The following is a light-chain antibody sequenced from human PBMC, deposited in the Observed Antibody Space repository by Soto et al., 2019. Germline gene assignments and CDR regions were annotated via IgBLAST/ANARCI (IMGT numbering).Light chain of an antibody. J-gene: IGKJ1*01. CDR1: QGISNY. Sequence: DIQMTQSPSSLSASVGDRVTITCRASQGISNYLVWYQQKPGKVPKLLIYAASTLQSGFPSRFSGSGSGTDFTLTISSRQPEDVATYYCHNYKGAPSTFGQGTKVEIK. CDR3: HNYKGAPST. V-gene: IGKV1-27*01. CDR2: AAS.